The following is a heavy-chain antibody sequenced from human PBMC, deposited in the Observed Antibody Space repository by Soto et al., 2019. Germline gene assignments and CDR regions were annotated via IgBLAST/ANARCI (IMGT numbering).Heavy chain of an antibody. CDR2: ISYDGGNE. CDR3: AKGVYSSGWSADY. J-gene: IGHJ4*02. CDR1: GFTFSSYG. Sequence: GGSLRLSCAASGFTFSSYGMHWVRQAPGKGLEWVALISYDGGNEYYADSVKGRCTISRDNSKNTLYLQMNSLRAEDTAVYYCAKGVYSSGWSADYWGQGTLVTVSS. D-gene: IGHD6-19*01. V-gene: IGHV3-30*18.